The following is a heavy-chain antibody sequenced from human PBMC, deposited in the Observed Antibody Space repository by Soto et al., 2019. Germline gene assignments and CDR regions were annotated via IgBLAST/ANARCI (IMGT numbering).Heavy chain of an antibody. V-gene: IGHV3-23*01. J-gene: IGHJ6*02. CDR2: ISGSGGST. CDR1: GFTFSSSA. D-gene: IGHD2-15*01. Sequence: GGSLRLSCAASGFTFSSSAMSWVRQAPGKGLEWVSIISGSGGSTYYADSVKGRFTISRDNSKNALYLQMNSLRAEDTAVYYCASQGIDRFYYYYMDVWGQGTTVTVSS. CDR3: ASQGIDRFYYYYMDV.